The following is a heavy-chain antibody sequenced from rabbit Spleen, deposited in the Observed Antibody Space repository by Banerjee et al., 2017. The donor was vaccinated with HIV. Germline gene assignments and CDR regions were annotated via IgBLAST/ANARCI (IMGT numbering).Heavy chain of an antibody. CDR1: GFALSSYYY. J-gene: IGHJ6*01. V-gene: IGHV1S45*01. CDR2: IVSGSSGFT. Sequence: QEQLEESGGGLVKPEGSLTLTCKASGFALSSYYYMCWVRQAPGKGLEWIACIVSGSSGFTYFANWAKGRFTISKTSSTTVTLQMTSLTAADTATYFCARDSGSSFSSYGMDLWGPGTLVTVS. CDR3: ARDSGSSFSSYGMDL. D-gene: IGHD8-1*01.